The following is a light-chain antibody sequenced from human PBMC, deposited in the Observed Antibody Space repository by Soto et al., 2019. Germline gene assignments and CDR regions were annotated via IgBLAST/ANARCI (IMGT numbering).Light chain of an antibody. V-gene: IGKV3-20*01. Sequence: EIVLTQSPGTLSLSPGERATLSCRASQTVISSTYLAWYQQKPGQAPRLLIYGASSRATGIPDRFSGSGSGTDFTLTISRLEPEDFAVYYCQQYGSSSWTFGQGTKVDIK. CDR3: QQYGSSSWT. J-gene: IGKJ1*01. CDR1: QTVISSTY. CDR2: GAS.